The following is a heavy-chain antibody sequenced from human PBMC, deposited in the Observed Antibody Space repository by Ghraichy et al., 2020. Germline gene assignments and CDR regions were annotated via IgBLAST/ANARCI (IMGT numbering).Heavy chain of an antibody. CDR2: IYYSGST. CDR3: ARQGRGSYWNWFDP. V-gene: IGHV4-39*01. D-gene: IGHD1-26*01. J-gene: IGHJ5*02. Sequence: SQTLSLTCTVSGGSISSSSYYWGWIRQPPGKGLEWIGSIYYSGSTYYNPSLKSRVTISVDTSKNQFSLKLSSVTAADTAVYYCARQGRGSYWNWFDPWGQGTLVTVSS. CDR1: GGSISSSSYY.